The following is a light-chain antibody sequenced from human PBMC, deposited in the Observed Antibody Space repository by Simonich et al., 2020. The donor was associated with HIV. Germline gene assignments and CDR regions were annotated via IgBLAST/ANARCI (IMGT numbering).Light chain of an antibody. J-gene: IGKJ1*01. CDR1: KSVSSN. CDR3: QQYNSWPPWT. CDR2: GAS. V-gene: IGKV3-15*01. Sequence: EIVMTQSPATLSVSPGERATLSCRASKSVSSNLALYQQKPGQAPRLLIYGASTGATGIPARFSGSGSGTEFTLTISSMQSEDFAVYYCQQYNSWPPWTFGQGTKVEIK.